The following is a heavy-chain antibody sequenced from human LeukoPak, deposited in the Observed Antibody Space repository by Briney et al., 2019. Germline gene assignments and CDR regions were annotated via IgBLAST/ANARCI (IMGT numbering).Heavy chain of an antibody. Sequence: GGSLRLSCAASGFTFSNFAVSWVRQAPGKGLDWVSAISGSGAYTYYADSVKGRFTISRDNSKNTLYLQMSSVRAEDAAVYYCAKGWDWIGYFDYWGQGTLVTVSS. CDR1: GFTFSNFA. CDR3: AKGWDWIGYFDY. D-gene: IGHD3/OR15-3a*01. CDR2: ISGSGAYT. J-gene: IGHJ4*02. V-gene: IGHV3-23*01.